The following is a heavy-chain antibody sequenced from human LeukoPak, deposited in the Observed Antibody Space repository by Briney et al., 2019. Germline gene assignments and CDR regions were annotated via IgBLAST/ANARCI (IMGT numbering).Heavy chain of an antibody. Sequence: SQTLSLTCTVSGGSISSGDYYWSWIRQPPGKGLVWIVYIYYSGSTYYNPSLKSRVTISVHTSKNQFTLKLSSVTAADTAVYYCARASGSSGWYAFDYWGQGTLVTVSS. CDR3: ARASGSSGWYAFDY. D-gene: IGHD6-19*01. V-gene: IGHV4-30-4*08. CDR2: IYYSGST. CDR1: GGSISSGDYY. J-gene: IGHJ4*02.